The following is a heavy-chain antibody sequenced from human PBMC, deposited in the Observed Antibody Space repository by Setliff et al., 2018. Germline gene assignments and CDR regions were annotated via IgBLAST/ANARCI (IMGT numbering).Heavy chain of an antibody. D-gene: IGHD1-1*01. CDR2: IYTSGST. J-gene: IGHJ4*02. V-gene: IGHV4-61*02. CDR3: ARASPLQPSDY. Sequence: ASETLSLTCTVSGGSISSGSYYWSWIRQPAGKGLEWIGRIYTSGSTNYNPSLKSRVTISVDTSKNQFSLKLSSVTAADTAVYYCARASPLQPSDYWGQGTLVTVSS. CDR1: GGSISSGSYY.